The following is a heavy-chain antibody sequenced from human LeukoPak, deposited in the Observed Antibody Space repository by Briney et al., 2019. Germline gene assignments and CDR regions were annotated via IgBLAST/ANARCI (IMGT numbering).Heavy chain of an antibody. J-gene: IGHJ4*02. CDR2: MNPNSGNT. D-gene: IGHD3-3*01. Sequence: ASVKVSCKASGYTFTSYDINWVRQATGQGLEWMGLMNPNSGNTGYAQKFQGRVTITRNTSISTAYMELSSLRSEDTAVYYCARGMTYYDFWSGYYQLPYYFDYWGQGTLVTVSS. CDR1: GYTFTSYD. V-gene: IGHV1-8*03. CDR3: ARGMTYYDFWSGYYQLPYYFDY.